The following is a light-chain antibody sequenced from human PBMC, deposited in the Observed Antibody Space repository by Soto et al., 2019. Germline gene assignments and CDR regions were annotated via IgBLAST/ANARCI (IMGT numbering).Light chain of an antibody. CDR2: DVS. J-gene: IGLJ2*01. CDR1: SSDVGGYNY. V-gene: IGLV2-14*01. Sequence: QSALTQPASVSGSPGQSITISCTGTSSDVGGYNYVSWYQQHPGKAPKLMIYDVSNRPSGVSNRVSGSKSGNTASLTISGIQAEDDADYYFSSYTSSSTYVVFGGGTKLTVL. CDR3: SSYTSSSTYVV.